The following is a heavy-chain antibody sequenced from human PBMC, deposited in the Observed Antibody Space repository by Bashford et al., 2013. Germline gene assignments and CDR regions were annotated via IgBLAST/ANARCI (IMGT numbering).Heavy chain of an antibody. J-gene: IGHJ4*02. Sequence: VASVKVSCKASGYTFTSYGISWVRQAPGQGLEWMGWISAYNGNTNYAQKLQGRVTMTTDTSTSTAYMELRSLRSDDTAVYYCARSLYSSGWYPYYFDYVGRGNPWSPSPQ. CDR2: ISAYNGNT. D-gene: IGHD6-19*01. CDR3: ARSLYSSGWYPYYFDY. CDR1: GYTFTSYG. V-gene: IGHV1-18*01.